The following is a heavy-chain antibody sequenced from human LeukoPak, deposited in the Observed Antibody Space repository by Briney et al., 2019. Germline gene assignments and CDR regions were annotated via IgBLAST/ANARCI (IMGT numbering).Heavy chain of an antibody. CDR1: GFTFSSYG. CDR2: IRYDGSNK. Sequence: GSLRLSCAASGFTFSSYGMHWVRQAPGKGLEWVAFIRYDGSNKYYADSVKGRFTISRDNSKNTLYLQMNSLRAEDTAVYYCAKDISRYYYDSSGYSNPDYWGQGTLVTVSS. V-gene: IGHV3-30*02. D-gene: IGHD3-22*01. CDR3: AKDISRYYYDSSGYSNPDY. J-gene: IGHJ4*02.